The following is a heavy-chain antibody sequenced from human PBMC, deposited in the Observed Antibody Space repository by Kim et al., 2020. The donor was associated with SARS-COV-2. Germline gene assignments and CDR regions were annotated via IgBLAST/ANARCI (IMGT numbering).Heavy chain of an antibody. CDR3: AKRGLGVGSGEWDY. V-gene: IGHV3-23*01. J-gene: IGHJ4*02. Sequence: ADSVKGRFTISRDNSKNTLYLQRNSLRAEDTAVYYCAKRGLGVGSGEWDYWGQGTLVTVSS. D-gene: IGHD3-16*01.